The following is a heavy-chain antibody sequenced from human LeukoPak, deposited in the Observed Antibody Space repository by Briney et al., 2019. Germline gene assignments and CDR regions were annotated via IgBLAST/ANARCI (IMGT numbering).Heavy chain of an antibody. V-gene: IGHV1-69*13. CDR2: IIPIFGTA. CDR1: GGTFSSYS. Sequence: ASVKVSCKASGGTFSSYSISWVRQAPGQGLEWMGGIIPIFGTANYAQKFQGRVTITADESTSTAYMELTSLRSGDTAVYFCTRDGGLRFGELSVHDYSYMDVWGKGTTITVSS. CDR3: TRDGGLRFGELSVHDYSYMDV. J-gene: IGHJ6*03. D-gene: IGHD3-10*01.